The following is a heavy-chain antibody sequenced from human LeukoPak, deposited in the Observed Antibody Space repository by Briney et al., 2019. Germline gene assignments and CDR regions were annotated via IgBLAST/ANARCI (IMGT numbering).Heavy chain of an antibody. CDR2: INHSGST. Sequence: SETLSLTCAVYGGSFSGYYWSWIRQTPGKGLEWIGEINHSGSTNYNPSLKSRVTISVDTSKNQFSLKLSSVTAADTAVYYCARVGYDSSGSSGSRDYFDYWGQGTLVTVSS. CDR3: ARVGYDSSGSSGSRDYFDY. CDR1: GGSFSGYY. D-gene: IGHD3-22*01. V-gene: IGHV4-34*01. J-gene: IGHJ4*02.